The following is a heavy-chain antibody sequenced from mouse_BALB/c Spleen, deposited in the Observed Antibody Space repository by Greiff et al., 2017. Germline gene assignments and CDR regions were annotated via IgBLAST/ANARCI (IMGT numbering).Heavy chain of an antibody. CDR3: ARGGIYYGNPYYFDY. Sequence: EVQRVESGGGLVQPGGSRKLSCAASGFTFSSFGMHWVRQAPEKGLEWVAYISSGSSTIYYADTVKGRFTIARDNPKNTLFLQMTSLRSENTAMYYCARGGIYYGNPYYFDYWGQGTTPTVSS. D-gene: IGHD2-1*01. CDR1: GFTFSSFG. CDR2: ISSGSSTI. J-gene: IGHJ2*01. V-gene: IGHV5-17*02.